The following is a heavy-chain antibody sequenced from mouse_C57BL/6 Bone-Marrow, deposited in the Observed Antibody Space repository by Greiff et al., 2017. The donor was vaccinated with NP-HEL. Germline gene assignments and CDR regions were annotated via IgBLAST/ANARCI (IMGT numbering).Heavy chain of an antibody. V-gene: IGHV1-74*01. D-gene: IGHD2-1*01. Sequence: QVQLQQPGAELVKPGASVKVSCKASGYTFTSYWMHWVKQRPGQGLEWIGRIHPSDSDTNYNQKFKGKATLTVDKSSSTASMELRSLTSEDSAVYYCAIRGNYAFDYWGQGTTLPASS. CDR3: AIRGNYAFDY. CDR2: IHPSDSDT. J-gene: IGHJ2*01. CDR1: GYTFTSYW.